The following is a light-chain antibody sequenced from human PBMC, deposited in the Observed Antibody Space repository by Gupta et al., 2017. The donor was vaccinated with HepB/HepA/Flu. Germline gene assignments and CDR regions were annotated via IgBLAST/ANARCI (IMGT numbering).Light chain of an antibody. CDR2: ENN. J-gene: IGLJ2*01. CDR1: SSNIGNNY. CDR3: ATWDSSLNIYVV. Sequence: QSVLTQPPSVSAAPGQKVTISCSGSSSNIGNNYVSWYQQLPGTAPKLLIYENNKRPSGIPDRFSGSKSGTSATLGIAGLQTGDEADYYCATWDSSLNIYVVFGGGTKVTVL. V-gene: IGLV1-51*02.